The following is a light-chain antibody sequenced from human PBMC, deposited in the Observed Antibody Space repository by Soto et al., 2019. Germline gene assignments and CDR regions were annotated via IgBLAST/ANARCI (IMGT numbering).Light chain of an antibody. CDR2: KVS. V-gene: IGKV2-30*01. J-gene: IGKJ1*01. Sequence: DVVMTQSPLSLPVTLGQPASISCRSSQSLPYSDGNTFLSWSQQRPGQSPRRLIYKVSNRDSGVPDRFSGSGSGTDFTLKISGVEAEDVGLYYCMQGTHWPHTFGQGTKVDIK. CDR1: QSLPYSDGNTF. CDR3: MQGTHWPHT.